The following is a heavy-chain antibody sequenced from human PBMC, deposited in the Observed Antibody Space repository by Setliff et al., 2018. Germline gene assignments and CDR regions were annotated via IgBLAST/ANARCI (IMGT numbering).Heavy chain of an antibody. J-gene: IGHJ6*02. Sequence: ASVKVSCKASGYTFTSYAMHWVRQAPGQRLEWMGWINAGNGNTKYSQKFQGRVTITRDTSASTAYMELSSLRSEDTAVYYCARDPRQNDNFWSGYYYYYYYGMDVWGQGTTVTFSS. CDR1: GYTFTSYA. V-gene: IGHV1-3*01. D-gene: IGHD3-3*01. CDR3: ARDPRQNDNFWSGYYYYYYYGMDV. CDR2: INAGNGNT.